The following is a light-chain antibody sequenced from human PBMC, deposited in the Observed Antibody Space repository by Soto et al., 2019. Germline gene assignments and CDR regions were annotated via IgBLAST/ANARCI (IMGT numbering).Light chain of an antibody. V-gene: IGLV2-23*02. CDR3: XSYAGSSTPSYV. CDR2: EVS. J-gene: IGLJ1*01. CDR1: SSDAGSYNL. Sequence: QSVLTQPASVSGSPGQSITISCTGTSSDAGSYNLVSWYQQHPGKAPKLMIYEVSKRPSGVSNRFSGSKSGNTASLTISGLQAEDEADYYCXSYAGSSTPSYVFGTGTKVTVL.